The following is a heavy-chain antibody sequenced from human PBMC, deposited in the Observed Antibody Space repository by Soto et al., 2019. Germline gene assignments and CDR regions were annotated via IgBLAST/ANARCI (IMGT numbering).Heavy chain of an antibody. CDR1: GFTFSSYW. D-gene: IGHD6-13*01. CDR2: IKQDGSEK. Sequence: GGSLRLSCAASGFTFSSYWMSWVRQAPGKGLEWVANIKQDGSEKYYVDSVKGRFTISRDNAKNSLYLQMNSLRAEDTAVYYCARDLEAAAEISFDYWGQGTLVTVSS. CDR3: ARDLEAAAEISFDY. J-gene: IGHJ4*02. V-gene: IGHV3-7*01.